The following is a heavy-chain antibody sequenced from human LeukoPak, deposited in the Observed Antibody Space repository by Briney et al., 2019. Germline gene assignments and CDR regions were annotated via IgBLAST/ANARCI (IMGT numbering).Heavy chain of an antibody. Sequence: PGGSLRLSCAASGFTFSSYGMSWVRQAPGKGLEWVSGINGNGGSTYYADSVKGRFTISRDNSKNTQYMQIISLRAEDTAVYYCAKGRISPDDWGQGTLVTVSS. CDR2: INGNGGST. J-gene: IGHJ4*02. CDR1: GFTFSSYG. D-gene: IGHD1-14*01. CDR3: AKGRISPDD. V-gene: IGHV3-23*01.